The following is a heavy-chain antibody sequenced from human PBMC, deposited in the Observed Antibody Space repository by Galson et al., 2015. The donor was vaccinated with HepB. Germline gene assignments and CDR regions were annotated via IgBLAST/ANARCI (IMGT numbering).Heavy chain of an antibody. J-gene: IGHJ6*02. CDR1: GFTFKNAW. CDR3: TTGPQPVRGIYYYYGMDV. Sequence: SLRLSCAASGFTFKNAWMNWVRQAPGKGLEWVGRIKSKIDGGTTDYAAPVKGRFTISRDDSKNTLYLQMNSLKIEDTAVYYCTTGPQPVRGIYYYYGMDVWGQGTTVTVSS. CDR2: IKSKIDGGTT. V-gene: IGHV3-15*01. D-gene: IGHD3-16*01.